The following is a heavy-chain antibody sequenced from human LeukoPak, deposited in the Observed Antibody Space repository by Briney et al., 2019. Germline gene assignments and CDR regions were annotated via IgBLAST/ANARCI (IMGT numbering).Heavy chain of an antibody. J-gene: IGHJ4*02. CDR1: GFXFSSYG. CDR2: IRYDGSNK. Sequence: GRSLRLSCAASGFXFSSYGIHWVRQAPGKGLEWVAVIRYDGSNKYYADSVKGRFTISRDNSKNTLYLQMNSLRAEDTAVYYCAREAAGDCSGGSCHHLLGYWGQGTLVTVSS. CDR3: AREAAGDCSGGSCHHLLGY. V-gene: IGHV3-33*01. D-gene: IGHD2-15*01.